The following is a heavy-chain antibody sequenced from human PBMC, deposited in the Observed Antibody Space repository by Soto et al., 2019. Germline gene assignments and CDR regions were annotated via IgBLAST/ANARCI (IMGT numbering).Heavy chain of an antibody. CDR2: ISWNGGSI. Sequence: EVQLVESGGGLVQPGRSLRLSCAASGFTFDDYAMHWVRQAPGKGLEWVSGISWNGGSIGYADSVKGRFTISRDNAKNSLYLQMNSLRAEDTALYYCAKEGCYDPGNDPFDIWGQGTMVTVSS. V-gene: IGHV3-9*01. D-gene: IGHD3-3*01. CDR1: GFTFDDYA. J-gene: IGHJ3*02. CDR3: AKEGCYDPGNDPFDI.